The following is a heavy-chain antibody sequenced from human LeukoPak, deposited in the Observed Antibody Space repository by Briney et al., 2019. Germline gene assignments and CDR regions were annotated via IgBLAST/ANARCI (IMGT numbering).Heavy chain of an antibody. V-gene: IGHV3-7*01. CDR3: ARVSYGGNDAFDI. D-gene: IGHD4-23*01. J-gene: IGHJ3*02. Sequence: GGSLRLSCVVSGFTYSSYWMSWVRQAPGKGLEWVANIKQDGSEKYYVDSVKGRFTISRDNAKNSLYLQMNSLRAEDTAVYYWARVSYGGNDAFDIWGQGTMVTVSS. CDR1: GFTYSSYW. CDR2: IKQDGSEK.